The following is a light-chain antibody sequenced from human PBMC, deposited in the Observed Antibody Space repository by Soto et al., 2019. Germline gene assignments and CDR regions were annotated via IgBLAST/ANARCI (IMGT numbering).Light chain of an antibody. CDR1: GSDVGSYKF. V-gene: IGLV2-23*02. Sequence: QSVLTQPASVSGSPGQSITISCTGTGSDVGSYKFVSWYQQVPGRAPQLLIYDVSDRPAGISNRFSGSKSGNTAALTIFGYQAEDEADYYCCSYAASATLVFGTGTKLTVL. CDR2: DVS. J-gene: IGLJ1*01. CDR3: CSYAASATLV.